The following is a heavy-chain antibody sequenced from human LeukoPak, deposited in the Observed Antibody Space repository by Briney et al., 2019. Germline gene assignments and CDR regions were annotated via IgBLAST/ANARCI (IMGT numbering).Heavy chain of an antibody. CDR3: ATYNIRWTWWSPTSSYYYGMDV. J-gene: IGHJ6*02. CDR2: FDPEDGET. V-gene: IGHV1-24*01. D-gene: IGHD2-15*01. Sequence: ASVKVSCKVSGYTLTELSMHWVRQAPGKGLEWMGGFDPEDGETIYAQKFQGRVTMTEDTSTDTAYMGLSSLRSEDTAVYYCATYNIRWTWWSPTSSYYYGMDVWGQGTTVTVSS. CDR1: GYTLTELS.